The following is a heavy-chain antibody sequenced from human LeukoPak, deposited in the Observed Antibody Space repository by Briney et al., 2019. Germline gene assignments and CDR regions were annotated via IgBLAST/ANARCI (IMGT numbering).Heavy chain of an antibody. J-gene: IGHJ4*02. D-gene: IGHD5-18*01. CDR3: AANTAPEDY. Sequence: PSETLSLTCAVYGGSFSGYYWSWIRQPPGKGLEWIGEINHCGSTNYNPSLKSRVTISVDTSKNQFSLKLSSVTAADTAVYYCAANTAPEDYWGQGTLVTVSS. CDR2: INHCGST. CDR1: GGSFSGYY. V-gene: IGHV4-34*01.